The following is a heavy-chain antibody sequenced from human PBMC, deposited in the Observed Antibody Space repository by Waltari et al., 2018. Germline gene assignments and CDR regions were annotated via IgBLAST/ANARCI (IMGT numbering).Heavy chain of an antibody. V-gene: IGHV4-39*07. CDR3: ARFWLRDWYFDL. Sequence: QLQLQESGPGLVKPSETLSLTCTVSGGSISSSSYYWGWIRQPPGKGLEWIGSIYYSGSTYYNPSLKSRVTISVDTSKNQFSRKLSSVTAADTAVYYCARFWLRDWYFDLWGRGTLVTVSS. D-gene: IGHD5-12*01. CDR1: GGSISSSSYY. J-gene: IGHJ2*01. CDR2: IYYSGST.